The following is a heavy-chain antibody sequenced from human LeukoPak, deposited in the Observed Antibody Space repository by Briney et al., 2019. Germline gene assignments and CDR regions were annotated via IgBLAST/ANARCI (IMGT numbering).Heavy chain of an antibody. CDR3: ARGVSWGSGSSKFFDY. J-gene: IGHJ4*02. D-gene: IGHD3-10*01. CDR1: GGSINSTDYY. Sequence: PSQTLSLTCTVSGGSINSTDYYWRWIRQPAGKGPEWIGRIYSTGITKYNPSLKSRVIISVDTSKNQFSLKLNSVTATDTAVYYCARGVSWGSGSSKFFDYWGQGTLVTVSS. CDR2: IYSTGIT. V-gene: IGHV4-61*02.